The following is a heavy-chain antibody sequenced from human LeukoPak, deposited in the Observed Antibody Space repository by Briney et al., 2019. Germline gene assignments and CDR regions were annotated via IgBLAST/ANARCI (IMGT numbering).Heavy chain of an antibody. CDR2: IFYTGFT. CDR3: AKLENPAHTFDI. V-gene: IGHV4-59*01. D-gene: IGHD5-24*01. Sequence: SETLSLTCTLSGGSIGSSHWSWVRQPPGKGLEWIGYIFYTGFTTYNPSLKSRVTLSVDTSKNQFSLRLTSVTAADTAVYYCAKLENPAHTFDIWGQGTMVTVSS. J-gene: IGHJ3*02. CDR1: GGSIGSSH.